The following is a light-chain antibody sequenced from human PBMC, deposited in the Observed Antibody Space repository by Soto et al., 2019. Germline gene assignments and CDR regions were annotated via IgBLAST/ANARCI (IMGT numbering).Light chain of an antibody. CDR3: QQYDSSTYT. Sequence: EIVLTQSPGTLSLSPGEGVTLSCRSSQSVISSYLAWYQQKPGQAPRLLIYGASSRATGIPDRFSGSGSGTDFTLTINRLEPEDFDMYYCQQYDSSTYTFGQGNKLEIK. V-gene: IGKV3-20*01. CDR1: QSVISSY. J-gene: IGKJ2*01. CDR2: GAS.